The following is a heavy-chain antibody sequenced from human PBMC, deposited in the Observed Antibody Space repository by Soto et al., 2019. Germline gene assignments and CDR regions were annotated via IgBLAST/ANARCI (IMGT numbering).Heavy chain of an antibody. CDR1: GGSISSSSYY. J-gene: IGHJ4*02. CDR2: IYYSGST. V-gene: IGHV4-39*01. D-gene: IGHD6-13*01. CDR3: ASRAPTRYSSSWLDY. Sequence: SETLSLTCTVSGGSISSSSYYWGWIRQPPGKGLEWIGSIYYSGSTYYNPSLKSRVTISVDMSKNQFSLKLSSVTAADTAVYYCASRAPTRYSSSWLDYWAQGTLVTVSS.